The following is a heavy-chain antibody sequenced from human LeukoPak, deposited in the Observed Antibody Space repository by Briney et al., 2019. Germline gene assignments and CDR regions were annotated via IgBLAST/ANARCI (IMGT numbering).Heavy chain of an antibody. CDR3: AREEKGFDY. Sequence: PSETLSLTCAVYGGSFSGYYWSWIRQPPGKGLEWIGEINHSGSTNYNPSLKSRVTISVDTSKNQFSLKLSSVTAADTAVYYCAREEKGFDYWGQGTLVTVSA. CDR1: GGSFSGYY. V-gene: IGHV4-34*01. CDR2: INHSGST. J-gene: IGHJ4*02.